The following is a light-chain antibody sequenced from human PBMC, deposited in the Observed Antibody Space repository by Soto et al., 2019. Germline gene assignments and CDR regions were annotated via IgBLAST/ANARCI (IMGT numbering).Light chain of an antibody. V-gene: IGLV2-11*01. CDR3: CSYAGYYTVV. Sequence: QSALTQPRSVSGSPGQSVTISCSGSDSDVGYYNYVSWYQQHPGKAPKLMIYDVTKRPSGVPDRFSASKSGNTASLTISGLQAEDEADYYCCSYAGYYTVVFGGGTNSPS. J-gene: IGLJ2*01. CDR2: DVT. CDR1: DSDVGYYNY.